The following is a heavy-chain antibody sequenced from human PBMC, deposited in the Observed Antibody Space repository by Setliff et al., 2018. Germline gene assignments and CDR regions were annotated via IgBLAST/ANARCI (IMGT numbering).Heavy chain of an antibody. Sequence: GESLKISCKGSGYSFTSYWIAWVRQMPGKGLEWMGIIYPGDPDTRYSPSCQGQVPISAEKSISTAYLQWSSLKASDTAMYYCSRSRSNFWSGYFNWFDPWGQGTLVTVSS. CDR3: SRSRSNFWSGYFNWFDP. CDR1: GYSFTSYW. D-gene: IGHD3-3*01. CDR2: IYPGDPDT. V-gene: IGHV5-51*01. J-gene: IGHJ5*02.